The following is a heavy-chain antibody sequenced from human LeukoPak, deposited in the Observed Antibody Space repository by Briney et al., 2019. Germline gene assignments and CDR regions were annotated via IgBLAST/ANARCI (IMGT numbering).Heavy chain of an antibody. J-gene: IGHJ5*02. CDR1: GGSISSYY. D-gene: IGHD3-10*01. V-gene: IGHV4-59*01. CDR2: IYYSGST. CDR3: ARVVTMVRGAHNWFDP. Sequence: SETLSLTCTVSGGSISSYYWCWIQQPPGKGLEWIGYIYYSGSTNYNPSLKSRVTISVDTSKNQFSLKLSSVTAADTAVYYCARVVTMVRGAHNWFDPWGQGTLVTVPS.